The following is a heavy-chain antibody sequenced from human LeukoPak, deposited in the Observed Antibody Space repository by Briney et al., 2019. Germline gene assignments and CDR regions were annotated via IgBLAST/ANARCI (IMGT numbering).Heavy chain of an antibody. CDR2: IHYTGSN. D-gene: IGHD1-26*01. Sequence: SETLSLTCTVSGGSLSSYYWSWVRQPPGKGLEWIGYIHYTGSNNYNPSLKSRVTISLDTSKNRFSLKLSSVTAADTAVYYCARDYGSGNYYDALKVWGQGTMVTVSS. J-gene: IGHJ3*01. CDR1: GGSLSSYY. V-gene: IGHV4-59*01. CDR3: ARDYGSGNYYDALKV.